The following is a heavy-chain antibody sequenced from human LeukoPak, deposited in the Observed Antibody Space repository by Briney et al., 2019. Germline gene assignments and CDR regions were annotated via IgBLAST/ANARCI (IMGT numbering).Heavy chain of an antibody. V-gene: IGHV3-23*01. D-gene: IGHD1-1*01. CDR1: GFTFSIYD. CDR3: AEKGQADDDGKPD. J-gene: IGHJ4*02. Sequence: GGSLRLSCAASGFTFSIYDLSWVRQAPGKGLECVSAITRGVGSTYYADSVKGRFTISRDNSKNTLYLQMNNLRVDDTAVYYCAEKGQADDDGKPDWGQGTLVTVSS. CDR2: ITRGVGST.